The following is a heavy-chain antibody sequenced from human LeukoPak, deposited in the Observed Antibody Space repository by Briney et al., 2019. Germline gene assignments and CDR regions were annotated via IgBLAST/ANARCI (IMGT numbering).Heavy chain of an antibody. Sequence: GGSLRLSCAASGFTFSSYWMSWVRQAPGKGLEWVANIKQDGSEKYYVDSVKGRFTISRDNAKNSLYLQMNSLRAEDTAVYYCARSSSRYCSGGSCYSGVLGYFDYWGQGTLVTVSS. CDR1: GFTFSSYW. CDR2: IKQDGSEK. D-gene: IGHD2-15*01. J-gene: IGHJ4*02. V-gene: IGHV3-7*01. CDR3: ARSSSRYCSGGSCYSGVLGYFDY.